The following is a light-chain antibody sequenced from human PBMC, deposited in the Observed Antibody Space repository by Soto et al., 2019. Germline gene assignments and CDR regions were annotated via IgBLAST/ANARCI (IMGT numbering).Light chain of an antibody. CDR2: EVI. V-gene: IGLV2-14*01. J-gene: IGLJ2*01. CDR3: SSYTTSSALV. Sequence: QSALTQSASVSGCPGQSITIPCTGTSSDVGSYDYVSWYQQHPGKVPKLIIYEVIKRPSGVSHRFSGSKSGNTASLTISGLQTEDEADYYCSSYTTSSALVFGGGTKVTVL. CDR1: SSDVGSYDY.